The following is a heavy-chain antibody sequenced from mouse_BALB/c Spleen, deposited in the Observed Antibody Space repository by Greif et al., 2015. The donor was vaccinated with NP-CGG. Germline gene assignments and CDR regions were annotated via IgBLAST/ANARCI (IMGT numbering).Heavy chain of an antibody. Sequence: EVQLQQSGAELVKPGASVKLSCTASGFNIKDAYMHWVKQRPEQGLEWIGRIDPANGNTKYDPKFQGKATITADTSSNTAYLQLSSLTSEDTAVYYCGIYYGIPFDYWGQGTTLTVSS. CDR1: GFNIKDAY. V-gene: IGHV14-3*02. CDR2: IDPANGNT. J-gene: IGHJ2*01. D-gene: IGHD2-1*01. CDR3: GIYYGIPFDY.